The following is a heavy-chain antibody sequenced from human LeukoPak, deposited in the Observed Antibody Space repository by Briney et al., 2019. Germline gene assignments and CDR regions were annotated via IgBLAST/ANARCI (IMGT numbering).Heavy chain of an antibody. CDR1: GGTFSSYA. D-gene: IGHD2-2*02. CDR2: IIPIFGIA. J-gene: IGHJ6*02. V-gene: IGHV1-69*10. CDR3: ARDVVPSTIVVVPAAITAPAYYYYGMDV. Sequence: SVKVSCKASGGTFSSYAISWVRQAPGQGLEWMGGIIPIFGIAYYAQKFQGRVTITADKSTSTAYMELSSLRSEDTAVYYCARDVVPSTIVVVPAAITAPAYYYYGMDVWGQGTTVTVSS.